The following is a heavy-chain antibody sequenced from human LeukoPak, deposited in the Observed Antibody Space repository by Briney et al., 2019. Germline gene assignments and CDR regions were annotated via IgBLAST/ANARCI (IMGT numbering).Heavy chain of an antibody. V-gene: IGHV4-39*01. CDR3: ARHLFSERYFDL. D-gene: IGHD2/OR15-2a*01. CDR1: GGSISSNSYY. Sequence: PSETLSLTCTVSGGSISSNSYYWGWIRQPPGKGLEWIGSIYYSGSTYYNPSLKSRVTISVDMSKNQFSLNLSSVTAADTAVYYCARHLFSERYFDLWGRGALVTVSS. CDR2: IYYSGST. J-gene: IGHJ2*01.